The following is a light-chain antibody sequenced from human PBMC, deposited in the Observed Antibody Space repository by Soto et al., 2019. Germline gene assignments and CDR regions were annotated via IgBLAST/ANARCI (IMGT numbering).Light chain of an antibody. CDR1: SSNIGAGYD. CDR3: QSYDSSLRMV. CDR2: GNS. J-gene: IGLJ2*01. Sequence: QSVLTQPPSVSGAPGQRVTISCTGSSSNIGAGYDVHWYQQLPGTAPKLLIYGNSNRPSGVPDRFSGSKSGTSASLAITGLQVEDEAEYYCQSYDSSLRMVFGGGTKVNVL. V-gene: IGLV1-40*01.